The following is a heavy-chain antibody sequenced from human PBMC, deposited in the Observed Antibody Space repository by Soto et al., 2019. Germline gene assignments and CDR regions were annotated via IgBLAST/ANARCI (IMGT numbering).Heavy chain of an antibody. CDR3: ARXXXDRXXXXXXYGMDV. Sequence: QVQLQESGPGLVKPSETLSLTCTVSGGSISSYYWSWIRQPPGKGLEWIGYIYYSGSTNYNPSLKSRVTISVDTSKNQFSLKLSSVTAADTAVYYCARXXXDRXXXXXXYGMDVWGQGTTVTVSS. J-gene: IGHJ6*02. CDR2: IYYSGST. D-gene: IGHD2-21*02. CDR1: GGSISSYY. V-gene: IGHV4-59*01.